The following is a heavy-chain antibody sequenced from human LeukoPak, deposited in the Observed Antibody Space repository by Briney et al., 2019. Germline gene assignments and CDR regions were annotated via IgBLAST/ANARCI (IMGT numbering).Heavy chain of an antibody. CDR2: ISYDGSNK. CDR3: ARGGCGGGNCYSGTGWFES. Sequence: PGGSLRLSCAASGFTFSSYGMHWVRQAPGKGLEWVAVISYDGSNKYYADSVRGRFTISRDNAQSSVSLQMDSLRAEDTAVYYCARGGCGGGNCYSGTGWFESWGQGALVIVST. V-gene: IGHV3-30*03. CDR1: GFTFSSYG. D-gene: IGHD2-21*02. J-gene: IGHJ5*01.